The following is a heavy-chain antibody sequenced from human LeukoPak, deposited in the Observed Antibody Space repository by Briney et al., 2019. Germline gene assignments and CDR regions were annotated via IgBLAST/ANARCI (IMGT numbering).Heavy chain of an antibody. J-gene: IGHJ4*02. CDR1: GGSFSGYY. V-gene: IGHV4-34*01. CDR2: INHSGST. D-gene: IGHD3-22*01. Sequence: SETLSLTCAVYGGSFSGYYWSWIRQPPGKGLEWIGEINHSGSTNYNPSLKSRVTISVDTSKNQFSLKLSSVTAADTAVYYCARRYSSGYFAPYWGQGTLVTVSS. CDR3: ARRYSSGYFAPY.